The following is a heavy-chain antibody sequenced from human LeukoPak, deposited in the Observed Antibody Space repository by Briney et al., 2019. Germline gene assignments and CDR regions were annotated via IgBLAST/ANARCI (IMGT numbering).Heavy chain of an antibody. D-gene: IGHD4-23*01. CDR3: ARYYGGVSFDY. Sequence: PGGSLRLSCVASGLSFSSHGMHWVRQAPGKGLEWVAGIWYGGRDQYYIDSVRGRFTVSRDNSKDTLYLEMNSLRAEDTAVYYCARYYGGVSFDYWGQGDQVTVSA. CDR2: IWYGGRDQ. CDR1: GLSFSSHG. J-gene: IGHJ4*02. V-gene: IGHV3-33*01.